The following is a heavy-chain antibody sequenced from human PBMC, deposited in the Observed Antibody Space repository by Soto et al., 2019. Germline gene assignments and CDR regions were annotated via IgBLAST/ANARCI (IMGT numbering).Heavy chain of an antibody. J-gene: IGHJ3*02. V-gene: IGHV4-34*01. CDR3: AREFQYCISTSCYLDAFDI. D-gene: IGHD2-2*01. CDR1: GGSFSGYY. CDR2: INHSGST. Sequence: SETLSLTCAVYGGSFSGYYWTWIRQPPGTGLEWIGEINHSGSTNYNPSLKSRVTISVDTSKNQFSLKLSSVTAADTAVYYCAREFQYCISTSCYLDAFDIWGQGTMVTVSS.